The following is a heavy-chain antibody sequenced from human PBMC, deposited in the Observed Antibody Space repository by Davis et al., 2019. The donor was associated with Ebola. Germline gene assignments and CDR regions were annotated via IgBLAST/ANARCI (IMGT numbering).Heavy chain of an antibody. CDR1: GGSFSGYY. CDR2: INHSGST. D-gene: IGHD3-10*01. V-gene: IGHV4-34*01. Sequence: PSETLSLTCAVYGGSFSGYYWSWIRQPPGKGLEWIGEINHSGSTNYNPSLKSRVTISLDTSKNQFSLKLTSVTAADTAVYYCARKGVGSGSYVNFDLWGRGTPVTVSS. J-gene: IGHJ2*01. CDR3: ARKGVGSGSYVNFDL.